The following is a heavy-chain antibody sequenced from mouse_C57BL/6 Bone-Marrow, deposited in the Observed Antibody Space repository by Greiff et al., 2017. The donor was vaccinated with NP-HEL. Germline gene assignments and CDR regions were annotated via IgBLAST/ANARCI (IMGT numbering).Heavy chain of an antibody. J-gene: IGHJ4*01. CDR2: IWTGGGT. CDR1: GFSLTSYA. Sequence: VQGVESGPGLVAPSQSLSITCTVSGFSLTSYAISWVRQPPGKGLEWLGVIWTGGGTNYNSALKSRLSISKDNSKSQVFLKMNSLQTDDTARYYCARNDGYYLYAMDYWGQGTSVTVSS. V-gene: IGHV2-9-1*01. CDR3: ARNDGYYLYAMDY. D-gene: IGHD2-3*01.